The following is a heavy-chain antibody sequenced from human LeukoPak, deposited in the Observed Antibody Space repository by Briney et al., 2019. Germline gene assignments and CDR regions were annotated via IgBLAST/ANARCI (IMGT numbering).Heavy chain of an antibody. D-gene: IGHD6-13*01. CDR2: IYWDDDK. Sequence: GPTLVKPTQTLTLTCTFSGFSLSTSGVGLGWIRQPPGKALEWLALIYWDDDKRHSPSLKSRLTITKDTSKNQVVLTMTNMDPVDTATYYCAHRDSSWGLFDYWGQGTLVTVSS. CDR1: GFSLSTSGVG. J-gene: IGHJ4*02. CDR3: AHRDSSWGLFDY. V-gene: IGHV2-5*02.